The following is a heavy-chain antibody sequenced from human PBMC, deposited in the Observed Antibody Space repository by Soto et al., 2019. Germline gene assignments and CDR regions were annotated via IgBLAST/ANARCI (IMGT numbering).Heavy chain of an antibody. D-gene: IGHD3-22*01. V-gene: IGHV3-15*01. CDR2: IKSKTDGGTT. J-gene: IGHJ4*02. CDR1: GFTFSNAW. CDR3: TTDHLQGYYDSSGYY. Sequence: GESLKISCAASGFTFSNAWMSWVRQAPGKGLEWVGRIKSKTDGGTTDYAAPVKGRFTISRDDSKNTLYLQMNSLKTEDTAVYYCTTDHLQGYYDSSGYYWGQGTLVTVSS.